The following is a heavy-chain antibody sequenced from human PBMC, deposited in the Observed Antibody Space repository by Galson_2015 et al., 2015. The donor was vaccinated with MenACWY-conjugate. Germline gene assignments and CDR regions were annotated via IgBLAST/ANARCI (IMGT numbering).Heavy chain of an antibody. J-gene: IGHJ4*02. Sequence: WVASIKEDGSDKSYVDSVKGRFTISRDNAQNSLYLQMNSLRADDTAVYYCARDLGFCSGGTCYSVYDSWGQGTLVTVSS. V-gene: IGHV3-7*03. CDR3: ARDLGFCSGGTCYSVYDS. D-gene: IGHD2-15*01. CDR2: IKEDGSDK.